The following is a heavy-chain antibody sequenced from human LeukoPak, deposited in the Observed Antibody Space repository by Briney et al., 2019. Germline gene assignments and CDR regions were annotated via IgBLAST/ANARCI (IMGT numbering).Heavy chain of an antibody. V-gene: IGHV1-69*05. CDR1: GGTFSSYA. CDR3: ASPGCSSTSCYMSGWFDP. D-gene: IGHD2-2*02. Sequence: SVKVSCKASGGTFSSYAIGWVRQAPGQGLEWMGGIIPIFGTANYAQKFQGRVTITTDESTSTAYMELSSLRSEDTAVYYCASPGCSSTSCYMSGWFDPWGQGTLVTVSS. J-gene: IGHJ5*02. CDR2: IIPIFGTA.